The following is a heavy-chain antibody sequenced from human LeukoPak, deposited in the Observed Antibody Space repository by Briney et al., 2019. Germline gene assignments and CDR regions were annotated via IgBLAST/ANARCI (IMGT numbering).Heavy chain of an antibody. CDR3: AKVDYDSSGYYPAYFQH. CDR1: GFTFSSYS. V-gene: IGHV3-48*04. D-gene: IGHD3-22*01. Sequence: PGGSLRLSCAASGFTFSSYSMNWVRQAPGKGLEWVSYISSSSSTIYYADSVKGRFTISRDNAKNSLYLQMNSLRAEDTAVYYCAKVDYDSSGYYPAYFQHWGQGTLVTVSS. CDR2: ISSSSSTI. J-gene: IGHJ1*01.